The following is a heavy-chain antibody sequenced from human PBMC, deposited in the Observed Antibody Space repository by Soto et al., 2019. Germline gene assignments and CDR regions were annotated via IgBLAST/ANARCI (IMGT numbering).Heavy chain of an antibody. V-gene: IGHV3-9*01. Sequence: EVQLVESGGGLVQPGRSLRLSCGASGFTFDEYGMHWVRQAPGKGLEWVSGISWNSGTIGYADSVKGRFTISRDNAKNSVYLQMSRLSAEDTALYYCAKSTGGTANGMDVGGQGTTVTGSS. CDR1: GFTFDEYG. D-gene: IGHD2-21*02. CDR3: AKSTGGTANGMDV. CDR2: ISWNSGTI. J-gene: IGHJ6*02.